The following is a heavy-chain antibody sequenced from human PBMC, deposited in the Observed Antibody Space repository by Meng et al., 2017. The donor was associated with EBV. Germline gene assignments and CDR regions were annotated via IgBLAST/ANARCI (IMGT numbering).Heavy chain of an antibody. D-gene: IGHD3-22*01. CDR3: ARGPYYYDSSGYYYGEFDP. CDR1: GYTFTSYD. CDR2: MNPNSGNT. Sequence: HVERVQSGGEVKKPGASVKVSCKASGYTFTSYDINWVRQATGQGLEWMGWMNPNSGNTGYAQKFQGRVTMTRNTSISTAYMELSSLRSEDTAVYYCARGPYYYDSSGYYYGEFDPWGQGTLVTVSS. J-gene: IGHJ5*02. V-gene: IGHV1-8*01.